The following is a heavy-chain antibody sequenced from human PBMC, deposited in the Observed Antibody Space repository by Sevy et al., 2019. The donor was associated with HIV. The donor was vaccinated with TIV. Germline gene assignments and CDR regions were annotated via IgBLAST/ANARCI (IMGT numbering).Heavy chain of an antibody. CDR3: TRWSGSQSIFDY. V-gene: IGHV3-49*04. Sequence: GGSLRLSCTASGFTFGDYCMSWVRQAPGKGLEWISFIKSKAYGGTTGNAASVKDRFTISRDDSKSIAYLQMNNLQTEDTAVYFCTRWSGSQSIFDYWGRGTLVTVSS. D-gene: IGHD1-26*01. J-gene: IGHJ4*02. CDR2: IKSKAYGGTT. CDR1: GFTFGDYC.